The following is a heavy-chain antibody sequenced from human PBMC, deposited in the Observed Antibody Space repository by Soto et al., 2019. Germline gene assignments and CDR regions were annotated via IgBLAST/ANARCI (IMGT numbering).Heavy chain of an antibody. CDR1: GGTFSSYA. CDR2: IIPIFGTA. D-gene: IGHD1-26*01. CDR3: ARGWELQNWFDP. J-gene: IGHJ5*02. Sequence: ASVKVSCKASGGTFSSYAISWVRQAPGQGLEWMGGIIPIFGTANYAQKFQGRVTITADESTSTAYMELSSLRSEDTAVYYCARGWELQNWFDPWGQGTLVTVS. V-gene: IGHV1-69*13.